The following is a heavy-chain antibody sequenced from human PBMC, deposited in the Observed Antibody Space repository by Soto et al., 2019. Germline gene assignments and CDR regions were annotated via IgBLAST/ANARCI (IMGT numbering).Heavy chain of an antibody. CDR1: GFTFTSYG. Sequence: QVQLVQSGAEVKKAGASVKVSCKASGFTFTSYGVSWVRQAPGQGLEWMGWISAYSGNTNYAQKVQDRVTMTTDKSTSTAYMEVRSLRSDDTAVYYCARDRATTVKKIHLDHWGQGTLVTVSS. J-gene: IGHJ4*02. D-gene: IGHD4-17*01. V-gene: IGHV1-18*01. CDR3: ARDRATTVKKIHLDH. CDR2: ISAYSGNT.